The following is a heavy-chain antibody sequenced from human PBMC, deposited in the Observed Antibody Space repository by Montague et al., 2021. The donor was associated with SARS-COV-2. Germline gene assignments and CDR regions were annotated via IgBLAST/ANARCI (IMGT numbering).Heavy chain of an antibody. CDR3: AKVYLVTVVTPIGFPVDWYFDL. CDR2: ISGSGGST. V-gene: IGHV3-23*01. J-gene: IGHJ2*01. CDR1: GFTFSTYA. Sequence: SLRLSCAASGFTFSTYAMSWVRQAPGKGLEWVSTISGSGGSTYYADSVKGRFTISRDNSKNTLYLRMTSLRAEDTAVYYCAKVYLVTVVTPIGFPVDWYFDLWGRGTLVTVSS. D-gene: IGHD4-23*01.